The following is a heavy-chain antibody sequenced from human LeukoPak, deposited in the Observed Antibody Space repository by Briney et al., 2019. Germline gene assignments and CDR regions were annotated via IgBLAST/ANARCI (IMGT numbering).Heavy chain of an antibody. J-gene: IGHJ4*02. CDR1: GFTFSSYG. Sequence: GGSLRLSCAASGFTFSSYGMHWVRRAPGKGLEWVAVIWYDGSNKYYADSVKGRFTISRDNSKNTLYLQMNSLRAEDTAVYYCARDTIAAAGTADYWGQGTLVTVSS. CDR2: IWYDGSNK. V-gene: IGHV3-33*01. CDR3: ARDTIAAAGTADY. D-gene: IGHD6-13*01.